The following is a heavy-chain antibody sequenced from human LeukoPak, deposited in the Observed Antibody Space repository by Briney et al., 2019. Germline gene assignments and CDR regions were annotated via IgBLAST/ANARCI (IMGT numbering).Heavy chain of an antibody. CDR1: GYSFTSYW. CDR2: IYPGDSDT. D-gene: IGHD3-22*01. J-gene: IGHJ5*02. V-gene: IGHV5-51*01. Sequence: GESLKISCKGSGYSFTSYWIGWVRQMPGKGLGWIGIIYPGDSDTRYSPSFQGQVTISADKSISTAYLQWSSLKASDTAMYYCARHSYYDSSGYNWFDPWGQGTLVTVSS. CDR3: ARHSYYDSSGYNWFDP.